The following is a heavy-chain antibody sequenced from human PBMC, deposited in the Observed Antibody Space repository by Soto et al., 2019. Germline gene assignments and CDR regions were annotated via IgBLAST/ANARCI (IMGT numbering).Heavy chain of an antibody. CDR2: ISYDETNK. Sequence: QVLLVESGGGVVQPGRSPRLSCAASEFTFSTYPMHWVRQAPGKGLEWVAVISYDETNKYYADSVKGRFTISRDNSKNTLYLQMNSLRADDTAVYYCARGASDFWGGYPEIHYFDYWGQGTLVTVSS. CDR3: ARGASDFWGGYPEIHYFDY. CDR1: EFTFSTYP. V-gene: IGHV3-30-3*01. J-gene: IGHJ4*02. D-gene: IGHD3-3*01.